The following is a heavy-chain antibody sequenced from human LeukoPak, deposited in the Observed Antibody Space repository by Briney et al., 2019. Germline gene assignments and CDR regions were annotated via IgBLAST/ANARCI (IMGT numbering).Heavy chain of an antibody. Sequence: GGSLRLSCAASGFTFSSYAMSWVRQAPGKGLEWVSAISGSGGSTYYADSVKGRFTISRDNSKNTLYLQMNSLRVEDTAVYYCAKGTGQLGFYYFDYWGQGTLVTVSS. D-gene: IGHD1-1*01. CDR1: GFTFSSYA. CDR2: ISGSGGST. J-gene: IGHJ4*02. V-gene: IGHV3-23*01. CDR3: AKGTGQLGFYYFDY.